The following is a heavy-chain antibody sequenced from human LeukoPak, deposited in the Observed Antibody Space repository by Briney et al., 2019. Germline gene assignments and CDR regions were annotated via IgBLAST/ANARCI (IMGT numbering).Heavy chain of an antibody. Sequence: GASVKVSCKASGYTFTNYAILWVRQAPGQRLEWMGWINAGNGNTKYSQDFQGRVTITRDTSASTAYMELSSLRSEDMAVYYCARGREFGYWFDPWGQGTLVTVSS. CDR2: INAGNGNT. CDR1: GYTFTNYA. J-gene: IGHJ5*02. CDR3: ARGREFGYWFDP. V-gene: IGHV1-3*03. D-gene: IGHD3-10*01.